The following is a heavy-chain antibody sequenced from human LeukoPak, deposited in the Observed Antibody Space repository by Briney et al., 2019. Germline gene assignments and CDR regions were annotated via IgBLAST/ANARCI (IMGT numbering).Heavy chain of an antibody. CDR1: GFSFSSYA. CDR3: ACNPFVWGIPFGWFDP. J-gene: IGHJ5*02. Sequence: PGGSLRLSCAASGFSFSSYAMSWVRQAPGKGLEWVSSISESGGSTYYADSVRGRFTISRDNPRYTLYLQMNSLRAEDTAVYYCACNPFVWGIPFGWFDPWGPGTLVTVSS. CDR2: ISESGGST. D-gene: IGHD3-16*01. V-gene: IGHV3-23*01.